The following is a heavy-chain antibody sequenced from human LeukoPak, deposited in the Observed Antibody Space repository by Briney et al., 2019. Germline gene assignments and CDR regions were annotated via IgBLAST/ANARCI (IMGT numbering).Heavy chain of an antibody. CDR3: ARDRSRPGAFDI. D-gene: IGHD2-2*01. J-gene: IGHJ3*02. V-gene: IGHV3-21*01. CDR2: ISSSSSYI. CDR1: GFTFSSYS. Sequence: GGSLRLSCAASGFTFSSYSMNWVRQAPGKGLEWVSSISSSSSYIYYADSVKGRFTISRDNAKNSLYLQMNSLRAEDTAVYYCARDRSRPGAFDIWGQGTMVTVSS.